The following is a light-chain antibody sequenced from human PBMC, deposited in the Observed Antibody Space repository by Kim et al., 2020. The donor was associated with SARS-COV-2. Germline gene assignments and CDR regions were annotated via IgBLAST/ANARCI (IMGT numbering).Light chain of an antibody. Sequence: VSPGQTASITCPGDKLGNKYACWYQQKPGQSPVLVIYQDSKRPSGIPERFSGSNSGNTATLTISGTQAMDEADYYCQAWDSSTYYVFGTGTKVTVL. CDR3: QAWDSSTYYV. V-gene: IGLV3-1*01. CDR2: QDS. CDR1: KLGNKY. J-gene: IGLJ1*01.